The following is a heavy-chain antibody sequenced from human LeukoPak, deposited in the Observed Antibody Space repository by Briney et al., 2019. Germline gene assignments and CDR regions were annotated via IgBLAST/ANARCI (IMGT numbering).Heavy chain of an antibody. CDR2: IYSGGST. J-gene: IGHJ4*02. D-gene: IGHD6-13*01. CDR3: AGAAAGTQSLDY. CDR1: GFTVSSNY. Sequence: GGSLRLSCAASGFTVSSNYMSWVRQAPRKGLEWVSVIYSGGSTYYADSVKGRFPISRDNSKNTLYLQMNSLRAEDTAVYYCAGAAAGTQSLDYWGQGILVTVSS. V-gene: IGHV3-66*02.